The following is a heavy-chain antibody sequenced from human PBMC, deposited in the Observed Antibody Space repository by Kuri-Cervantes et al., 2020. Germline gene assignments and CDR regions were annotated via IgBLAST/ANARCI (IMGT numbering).Heavy chain of an antibody. Sequence: GGSLRPPCAGSGFTFSSSAMSWVRQAPGKGLEWVSAISGSGGSTYYADSVKGRFTISRDNSKNTLYLQMNSLRAEDTAVYYCARGGVRGVIDGFDIWGQGTMVTVSS. D-gene: IGHD3-10*01. CDR1: GFTFSSSA. V-gene: IGHV3-23*01. CDR2: ISGSGGST. J-gene: IGHJ3*02. CDR3: ARGGVRGVIDGFDI.